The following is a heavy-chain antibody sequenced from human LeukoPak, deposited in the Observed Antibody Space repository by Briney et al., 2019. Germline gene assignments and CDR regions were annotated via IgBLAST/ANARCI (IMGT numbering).Heavy chain of an antibody. Sequence: GGSLRLSCAASGFPFSDSDLSWVRQVPGKGLEWVANTNRDGSEKYYVVSVKGRVTISRDNAMNFLYLQLNSLRVDDTAVYYCARDSGSCRGCAFDIWGQGTVVTVSS. V-gene: IGHV3-7*01. D-gene: IGHD1-26*01. J-gene: IGHJ3*02. CDR2: TNRDGSEK. CDR1: GFPFSDSD. CDR3: ARDSGSCRGCAFDI.